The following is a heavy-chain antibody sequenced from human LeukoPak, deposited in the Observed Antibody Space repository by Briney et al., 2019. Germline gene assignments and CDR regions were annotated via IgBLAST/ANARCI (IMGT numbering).Heavy chain of an antibody. CDR3: ARDTSGYLDY. V-gene: IGHV3-74*03. CDR1: GFTFSSNW. CDR2: INNDGSST. D-gene: IGHD3-22*01. Sequence: GGSLRLSCAASGFTFSSNWMHWVRQAPGKGLVWVSRINNDGSSTKYADSVKGRFTISRDNAKNTLCLQMDSLRAEDRAVYYCARDTSGYLDYWCQGTLVTVSS. J-gene: IGHJ4*02.